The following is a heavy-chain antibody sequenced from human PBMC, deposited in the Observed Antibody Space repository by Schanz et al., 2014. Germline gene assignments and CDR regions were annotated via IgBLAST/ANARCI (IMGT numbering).Heavy chain of an antibody. CDR1: GFTFSTFA. CDR3: AKGRFGELSAFDI. V-gene: IGHV3-64*04. J-gene: IGHJ3*02. CDR2: ISNNGDST. D-gene: IGHD3-10*01. Sequence: QVQLVESGGGVVQPGRSLRLSCSASGFTFSTFAMHWVRQAPGKGLEYISAISNNGDSTYYADSVKGRFTISRDNAKNTLYLQMNSLRAEDTAVYYCAKGRFGELSAFDIWGQGTMGTVSS.